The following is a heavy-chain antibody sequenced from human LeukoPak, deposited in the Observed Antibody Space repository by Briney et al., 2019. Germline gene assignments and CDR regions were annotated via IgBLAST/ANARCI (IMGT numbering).Heavy chain of an antibody. D-gene: IGHD3-22*01. V-gene: IGHV4-34*01. CDR3: ARGPPYYYDSSGYQDY. Sequence: SETLSLTCAVYGGSFSGYYWSWIRQPPGKGLEWIGEINHSGSTNYNPSLKGRVTISVDTSKNQFSLKLSSVTAADTAVYYCARGPPYYYDSSGYQDYWGQGTLVTVSS. J-gene: IGHJ4*02. CDR1: GGSFSGYY. CDR2: INHSGST.